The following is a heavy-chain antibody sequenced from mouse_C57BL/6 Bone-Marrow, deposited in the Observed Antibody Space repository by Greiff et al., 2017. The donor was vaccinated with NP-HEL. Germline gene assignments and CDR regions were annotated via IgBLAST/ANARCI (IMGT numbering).Heavy chain of an antibody. V-gene: IGHV7-3*01. CDR3: ARSIYYDYADDPFYGMDY. J-gene: IGHJ4*01. Sequence: DVKLVESGGGLVQPGGSLSLSCAASGFTFTAYYMSWVRQPPGKALEWVGFIRNKANGYTIEYSASVKGRFTISRDNSQSILYLQMNALRAEDSATYYCARSIYYDYADDPFYGMDYWGQGTSVTVSS. D-gene: IGHD2-4*01. CDR2: IRNKANGYTI. CDR1: GFTFTAYY.